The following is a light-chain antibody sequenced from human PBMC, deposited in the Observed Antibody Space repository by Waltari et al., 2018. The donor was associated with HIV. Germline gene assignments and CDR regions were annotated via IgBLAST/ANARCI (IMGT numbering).Light chain of an antibody. CDR1: TSNIGADYD. CDR2: GDN. V-gene: IGLV1-40*01. J-gene: IGLJ3*02. CDR3: QSYDGSLNDWV. Sequence: GTTSNIGADYDVHWYRQSPGTSPQLLIYGDNNRPSGVPDRFSASKSGTSASLTITGLQGEDEADYHCQSYDGSLNDWVFGGGTKLTVL.